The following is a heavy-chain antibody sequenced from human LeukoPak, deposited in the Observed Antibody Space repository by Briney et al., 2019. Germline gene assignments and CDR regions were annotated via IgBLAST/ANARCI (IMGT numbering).Heavy chain of an antibody. CDR3: ARHVGDGYFYFDY. D-gene: IGHD5-24*01. V-gene: IGHV5-51*01. CDR1: GYTFTNYW. J-gene: IGHJ4*02. Sequence: GESLKISCKGSGYTFTNYWIGWVRQMPGKGLEWMGIIYPGDSDTSYSPSFQGQVTISADKSISTAYLQWSSLKASDTAMYYCARHVGDGYFYFDYWGQGTLVTVSS. CDR2: IYPGDSDT.